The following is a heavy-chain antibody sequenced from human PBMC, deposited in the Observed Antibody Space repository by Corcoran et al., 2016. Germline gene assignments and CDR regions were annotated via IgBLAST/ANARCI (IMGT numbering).Heavy chain of an antibody. D-gene: IGHD3-3*01. Sequence: QVQLGQSGAEVKKPGPSVKVSCKASGGTFSSYAMSWVRQTPGQGLEWMGGIIPIFGTANYAQKFQGRVTITADESTSTAYMELSSLSSEDTDVDYCARGSSITIFGGHAWFDPWGQGSLVTVSS. V-gene: IGHV1-69*01. CDR1: GGTFSSYA. CDR2: IIPIFGTA. CDR3: ARGSSITIFGGHAWFDP. J-gene: IGHJ5*02.